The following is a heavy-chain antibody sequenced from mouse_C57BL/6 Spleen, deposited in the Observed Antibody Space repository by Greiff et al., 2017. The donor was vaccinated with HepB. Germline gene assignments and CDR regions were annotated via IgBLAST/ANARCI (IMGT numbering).Heavy chain of an antibody. CDR3: TVGSSYFDV. CDR2: IRLKSDNYAT. D-gene: IGHD1-1*01. Sequence: EVKLMESGGGLVQPGGSMKLSCVASGFTFSNYWMNWVRQSPEKGLEWVAQIRLKSDNYATHYAESVKGRFTISRDDSKSSVYLQMNNLRAEDTGIYYCTVGSSYFDVWGTGTTVTVSS. J-gene: IGHJ1*03. V-gene: IGHV6-3*01. CDR1: GFTFSNYW.